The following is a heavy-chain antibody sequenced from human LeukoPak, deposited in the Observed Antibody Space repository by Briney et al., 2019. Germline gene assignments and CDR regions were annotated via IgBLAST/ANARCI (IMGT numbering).Heavy chain of an antibody. CDR1: GYTFTDYY. V-gene: IGHV1-2*02. Sequence: ASVKVSCKASGYTFTDYYIHWVRQAPGQGLEWMGWINPNNGATNYAQKFQGRVTMTRDTSISTAFMELSSLRSDDTAVYYCASDNYSDSSGYYRYPGYFDSWGQGTLVTVSS. CDR3: ASDNYSDSSGYYRYPGYFDS. CDR2: INPNNGAT. J-gene: IGHJ4*02. D-gene: IGHD3-22*01.